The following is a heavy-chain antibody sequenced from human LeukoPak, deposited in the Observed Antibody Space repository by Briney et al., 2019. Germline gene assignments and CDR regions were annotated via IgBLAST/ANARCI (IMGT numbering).Heavy chain of an antibody. V-gene: IGHV2-70*01. D-gene: IGHD4-17*01. CDR3: ARIDRYAVIDY. Sequence: TLSLTCTVSGGSISTYYWNWIRQPPGKALEWLALIDWDDDKYYSTSLKTRLTISKDTSQNQVVLTMTNMDPVDTATYYCARIDRYAVIDYWGQGTLVTVSS. J-gene: IGHJ4*02. CDR1: GGSISTYY. CDR2: IDWDDDK.